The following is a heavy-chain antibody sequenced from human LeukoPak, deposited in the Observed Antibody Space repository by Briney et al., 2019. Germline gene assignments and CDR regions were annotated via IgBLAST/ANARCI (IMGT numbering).Heavy chain of an antibody. D-gene: IGHD3-22*01. Sequence: PGGSLRLSCAASGFTSSSYAMSWVRQAPGKGLEWVSAISGSGGSTYYADSVKGRFTISRDNSKNTLYLQMNSLRAEDTAVYYCAKEAYYYDSSGYLNLDYWGQGTLVTVSS. V-gene: IGHV3-23*01. CDR1: GFTSSSYA. CDR3: AKEAYYYDSSGYLNLDY. J-gene: IGHJ4*02. CDR2: ISGSGGST.